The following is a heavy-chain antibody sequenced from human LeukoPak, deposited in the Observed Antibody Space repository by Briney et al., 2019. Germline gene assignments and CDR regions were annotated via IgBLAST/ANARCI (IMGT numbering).Heavy chain of an antibody. CDR3: AKSLSSRGLIIPKTSRYFDY. CDR1: GFTFSTYW. V-gene: IGHV3-7*01. J-gene: IGHJ4*02. Sequence: GGSLRLSCAASGFTFSTYWMNWFRQTPGKGLEWAAKIKADGGEKDHVASVKGRFTISRDNSKNTLYLQMNSLRAEDTAVYYCAKSLSSRGLIIPKTSRYFDYWGQGTLVTVSS. CDR2: IKADGGEK. D-gene: IGHD3-10*01.